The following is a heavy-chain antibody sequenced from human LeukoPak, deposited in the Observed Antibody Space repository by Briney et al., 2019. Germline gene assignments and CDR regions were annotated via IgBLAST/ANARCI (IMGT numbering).Heavy chain of an antibody. D-gene: IGHD3-22*01. V-gene: IGHV1-69*13. J-gene: IGHJ4*02. CDR1: GGTFSSYA. CDR2: IIPIFGTA. Sequence: ASVKVSCKASGGTFSSYAISWVRQAPGQGLEWVGGIIPIFGTANYAQKFQGRVTITADESTSTAYMELSSLRSEDTAVYYCARAANYYDSSGYYSHWGQGTLVTVSS. CDR3: ARAANYYDSSGYYSH.